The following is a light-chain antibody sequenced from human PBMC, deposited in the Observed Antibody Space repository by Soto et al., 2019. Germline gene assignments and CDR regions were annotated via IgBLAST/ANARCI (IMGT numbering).Light chain of an antibody. Sequence: EVVLTQSPGTLSLSPGERATLSCRASHSIISSYLAWYQQKPGQAPRLLLYGASNRATGIPDRFSGSGSGTDFTLTISRVEPEDFAVYYCQQGTFGPGTTVEIK. V-gene: IGKV3-20*01. CDR1: HSIISSY. J-gene: IGKJ3*01. CDR2: GAS. CDR3: QQGT.